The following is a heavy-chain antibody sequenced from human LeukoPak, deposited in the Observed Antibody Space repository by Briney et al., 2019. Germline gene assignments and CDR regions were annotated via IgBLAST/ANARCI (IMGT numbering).Heavy chain of an antibody. CDR3: TRNMAGAAAGTLDY. Sequence: PGGSLRLSCAASGFTFNDYTMNWVRQVPGKGLEWVSLISWDGGSSSYVGSVRGRFTISRDNSKNSLCLQMNSLRTEDTALYYCTRNMAGAAAGTLDYWGLGTLVTVSS. V-gene: IGHV3-43*01. CDR2: ISWDGGSS. J-gene: IGHJ4*02. D-gene: IGHD6-13*01. CDR1: GFTFNDYT.